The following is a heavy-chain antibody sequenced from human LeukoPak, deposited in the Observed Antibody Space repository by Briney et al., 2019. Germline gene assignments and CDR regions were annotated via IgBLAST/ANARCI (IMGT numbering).Heavy chain of an antibody. J-gene: IGHJ4*02. CDR2: ISAYNGNT. V-gene: IGHV1-18*01. CDR3: ASRIAAAGIIDY. CDR1: GYTFTSYG. D-gene: IGHD6-13*01. Sequence: GASVKVSCKASGYTFTSYGISWVRQAPGQGLEWMGWISAYNGNTNYAQKFQGRVTMTRNTSISTAYMELSSLRSEDTAVYYCASRIAAAGIIDYWGQGTLVTVSS.